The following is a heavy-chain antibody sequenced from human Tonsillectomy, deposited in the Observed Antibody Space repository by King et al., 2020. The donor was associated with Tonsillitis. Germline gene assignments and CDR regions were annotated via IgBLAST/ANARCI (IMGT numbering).Heavy chain of an antibody. J-gene: IGHJ3*02. D-gene: IGHD3-22*01. Sequence: QLQESGPGLVKPSETLSLTCAVSGGSISTITYYWGWIRQPPGRGLEWIGNLYRSGSTYFNPSLKNRVTISVDMSKNQFSLRLSSVTAADTAVYYCARRYYYDSSVYSAFDMWGRGTVVTVSS. CDR1: GGSISTITYY. CDR3: ARRYYYDSSVYSAFDM. CDR2: LYRSGST. V-gene: IGHV4-39*01.